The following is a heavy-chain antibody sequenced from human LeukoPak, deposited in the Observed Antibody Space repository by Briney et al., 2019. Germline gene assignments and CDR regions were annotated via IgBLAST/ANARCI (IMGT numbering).Heavy chain of an antibody. D-gene: IGHD1-1*01. V-gene: IGHV3-15*01. J-gene: IGHJ4*02. CDR1: GFTFSDYY. Sequence: PGGSLRLSCAASGFTFSDYYMSWIRQAPGKGLEWVGRMRSKTDGGTTEYAAPVKGRFTISRDNSKNTLYLQMNSLRAEDTAVYYCAKVYVWNEYYFDYWGQGTLVTVSS. CDR3: AKVYVWNEYYFDY. CDR2: MRSKTDGGTT.